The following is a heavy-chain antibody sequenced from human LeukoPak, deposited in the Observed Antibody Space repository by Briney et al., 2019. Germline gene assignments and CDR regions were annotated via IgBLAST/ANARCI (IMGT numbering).Heavy chain of an antibody. Sequence: DSVRVSCNASGYTFTRYAMHWVRQAPGQRREWMGWINAGNCNTKYSQKFQGRVTITKDTSTSTAYMELSSLRSEDTAVYYCARDGYSSVDIVATTPRYYYYGMDVWGQGTTVTVSS. V-gene: IGHV1-3*01. CDR2: INAGNCNT. J-gene: IGHJ6*02. CDR1: GYTFTRYA. D-gene: IGHD5-12*01. CDR3: ARDGYSSVDIVATTPRYYYYGMDV.